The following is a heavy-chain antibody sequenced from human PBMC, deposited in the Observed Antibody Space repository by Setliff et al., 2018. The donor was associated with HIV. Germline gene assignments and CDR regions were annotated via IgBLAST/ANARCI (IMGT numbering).Heavy chain of an antibody. D-gene: IGHD1-26*01. V-gene: IGHV3-23*01. Sequence: GGSLRLSCAASGFTFSSYAVSWVRQVPGKGLEWVSSFGGSGAVTYYAASVKGRFPISRDNLKHILYLQMDNLRAEDTAVYYCAKGGGGPSDRFDHWGQGTLVTVS. J-gene: IGHJ4*02. CDR1: GFTFSSYA. CDR3: AKGGGGPSDRFDH. CDR2: FGGSGAVT.